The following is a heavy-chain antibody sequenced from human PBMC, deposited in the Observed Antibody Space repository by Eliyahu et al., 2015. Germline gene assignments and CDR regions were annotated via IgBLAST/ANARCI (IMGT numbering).Heavy chain of an antibody. Sequence: QVQLQESGPGLVKPSETLSLTCAVSGSSITSGYYWVWIRQPPGKGLEGVGGFYHSGSTYYNPSLKSRVTISLDTSKSQFSLRLSSVTAADTAVYYCARDLGYCSGGGCYHDGMDVWGHGTTVTVSS. CDR2: FYHSGST. V-gene: IGHV4-38-2*02. CDR1: GSSITSGYY. J-gene: IGHJ6*02. CDR3: ARDLGYCSGGGCYHDGMDV. D-gene: IGHD2-15*01.